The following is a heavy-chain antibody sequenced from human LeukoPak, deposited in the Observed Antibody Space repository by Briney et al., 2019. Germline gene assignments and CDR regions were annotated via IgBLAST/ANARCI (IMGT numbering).Heavy chain of an antibody. V-gene: IGHV4-34*01. D-gene: IGHD4-17*01. J-gene: IGHJ4*02. CDR1: GGSFSGYY. CDR3: ARVTTVTTSD. Sequence: SETLSLTCAVYGGSFSGYYWSWIRQPPGKGLEWIGEINHSGSTNYNPSLKSRVTISVDTSKNQFSLKVSSVTAADTAVYYCARVTTVTTSDWGQGTLVTVSS. CDR2: INHSGST.